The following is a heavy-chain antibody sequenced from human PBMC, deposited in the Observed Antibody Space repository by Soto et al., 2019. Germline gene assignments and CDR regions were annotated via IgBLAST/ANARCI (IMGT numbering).Heavy chain of an antibody. Sequence: GGSLRLSCAASGFTFISYGMYWVRQAPGKGLEWVTGISYDGSNKYYADSVKGRFTISRDNSKNTLYLQMNSLRAEDTAVYYCTKGSYSGIYSDFEYWGQGTLVTVSS. J-gene: IGHJ4*02. D-gene: IGHD1-26*01. CDR1: GFTFISYG. CDR3: TKGSYSGIYSDFEY. CDR2: ISYDGSNK. V-gene: IGHV3-30*18.